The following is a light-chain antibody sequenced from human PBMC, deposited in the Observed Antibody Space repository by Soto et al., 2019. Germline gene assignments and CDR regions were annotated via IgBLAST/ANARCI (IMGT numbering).Light chain of an antibody. Sequence: EIVLTQSPGTLSLSPGERATLSCRASQSVSNNYLAWYQQKPGQAPRLLIYGASNRATGIPDRFSGGGFGTDFTLTISSLEPEDFAVYYCQQRTNGLTFGGGTKVDIK. CDR1: QSVSNNY. CDR2: GAS. J-gene: IGKJ4*01. CDR3: QQRTNGLT. V-gene: IGKV3D-20*02.